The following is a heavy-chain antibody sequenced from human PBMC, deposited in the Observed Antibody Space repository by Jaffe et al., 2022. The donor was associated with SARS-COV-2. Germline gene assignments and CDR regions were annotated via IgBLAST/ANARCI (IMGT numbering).Heavy chain of an antibody. V-gene: IGHV4-34*01. CDR3: ARGKGIRLLWFGELLGADYFDY. Sequence: QVQLQQWGAGLLKPSETLSLTCAVYGGSFSGYYWSWIRQPPGKGLEWIGEINHSGSTNYNPSLKSRVTISVDTSKNQFSLKLSSVTAADTAVYYCARGKGIRLLWFGELLGADYFDYWGQGTLVTVSS. CDR2: INHSGST. CDR1: GGSFSGYY. J-gene: IGHJ4*02. D-gene: IGHD3-10*01.